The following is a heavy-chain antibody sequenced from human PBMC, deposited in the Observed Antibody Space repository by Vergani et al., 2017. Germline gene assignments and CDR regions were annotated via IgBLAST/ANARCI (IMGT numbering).Heavy chain of an antibody. CDR2: IYHSGST. V-gene: IGHV4-38-2*01. CDR3: ARRLGIAAFWFDP. J-gene: IGHJ5*02. CDR1: GYSISSGYY. Sequence: QVQLQESGPGLVKPSETLSLTCAVSGYSISSGYYWGWIRQPPGKGLEWIGSIYHSGSTYYNPSLKSRVTISVETSKNQFSLKLSSVTAADTAVYYCARRLGIAAFWFDPWGQGTLVTVSS. D-gene: IGHD6-13*01.